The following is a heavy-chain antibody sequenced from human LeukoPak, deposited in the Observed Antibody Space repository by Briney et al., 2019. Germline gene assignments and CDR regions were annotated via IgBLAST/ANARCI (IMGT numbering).Heavy chain of an antibody. CDR1: GFTFSSYW. J-gene: IGHJ4*02. Sequence: PGGSLRLSCAASGFTFSSYWMTWVRQAPGKGLEWVANIKQDGSEKYYVDSVKGRFTISRDNAKNSLYLQMNSLRAEDTAVYYCARDRYDFWSGYPYYFDYWGQGTLVTVSS. V-gene: IGHV3-7*01. CDR2: IKQDGSEK. CDR3: ARDRYDFWSGYPYYFDY. D-gene: IGHD3-3*01.